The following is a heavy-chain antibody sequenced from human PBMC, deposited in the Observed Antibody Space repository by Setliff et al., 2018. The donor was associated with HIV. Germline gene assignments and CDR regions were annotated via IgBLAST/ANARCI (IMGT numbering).Heavy chain of an antibody. Sequence: ASVKVSCKASGYTFTTYSIIWVRQAPGQGLEWMGWINTNTGNPTYAQGFTGRFVFSLDTSVSTAYLQISSLKAEDTAVYYCARPLGYYYYYMDVWGKGTTVTVSS. V-gene: IGHV7-4-1*02. D-gene: IGHD3-16*01. CDR3: ARPLGYYYYYMDV. J-gene: IGHJ6*03. CDR1: GYTFTTYS. CDR2: INTNTGNP.